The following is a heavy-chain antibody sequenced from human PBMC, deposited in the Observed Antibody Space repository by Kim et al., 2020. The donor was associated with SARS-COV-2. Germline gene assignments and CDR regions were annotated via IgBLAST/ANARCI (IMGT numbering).Heavy chain of an antibody. CDR3: AREWDF. CDR2: KEEGSKK. V-gene: IGHV3-7*03. Sequence: KEEGSKKHCVDSVKGRVTISRDNAKRSVDLQMNSLRADDTAVYFCAREWDFWGQGTLVTVSS. D-gene: IGHD1-26*01. J-gene: IGHJ4*02.